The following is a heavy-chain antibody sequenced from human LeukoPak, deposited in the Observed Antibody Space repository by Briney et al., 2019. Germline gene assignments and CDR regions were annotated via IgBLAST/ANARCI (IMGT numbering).Heavy chain of an antibody. CDR1: GFPFSSYG. J-gene: IGHJ4*02. Sequence: GGSLRLSFTVSGFPFSSYGTHWVCQTPGRGLEWVAFIRYDGKTEYYADSVKGRFTIAREDSHSTVHLHMKDLRPDDAAVYFCAYDLDTVVMQYFDSWGQGTLVSVSS. D-gene: IGHD2-21*01. CDR3: AYDLDTVVMQYFDS. CDR2: IRYDGKTE. V-gene: IGHV3-30*02.